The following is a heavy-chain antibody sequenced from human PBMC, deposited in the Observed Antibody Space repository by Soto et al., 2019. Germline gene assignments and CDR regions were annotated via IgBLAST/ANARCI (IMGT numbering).Heavy chain of an antibody. CDR2: IYYSGST. J-gene: IGHJ4*02. CDR3: ARLDDYVWGSYRYTVFDY. Sequence: SETLSLTCTVSGGSISSGDFCWSWIRQPPGKGLEWIGYIYYSGSTNYNPSLKSRVTISVDTSKNQFSLKLSSVTAADTAVYYCARLDDYVWGSYRYTVFDYWGQGTLVTVSS. CDR1: GGSISSGDFC. V-gene: IGHV4-61*08. D-gene: IGHD3-16*02.